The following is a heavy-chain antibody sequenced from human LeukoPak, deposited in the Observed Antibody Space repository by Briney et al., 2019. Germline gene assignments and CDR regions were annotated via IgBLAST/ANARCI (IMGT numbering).Heavy chain of an antibody. D-gene: IGHD3-22*01. Sequence: SVKVSCKASGGTFSSYAISWVRQAPGQGLEWMGGVIPIFGTANYAQKFQGRVTITADESTSTAYMELSSLRSEDTAVYYCAGTRTKTYYYDSSGYYYDWGQVSLVTVSS. CDR2: VIPIFGTA. CDR3: AGTRTKTYYYDSSGYYYD. V-gene: IGHV1-69*01. J-gene: IGHJ4*02. CDR1: GGTFSSYA.